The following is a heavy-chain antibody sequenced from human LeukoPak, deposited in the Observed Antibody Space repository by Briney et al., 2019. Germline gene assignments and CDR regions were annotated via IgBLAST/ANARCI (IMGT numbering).Heavy chain of an antibody. D-gene: IGHD3-10*01. Sequence: PGGSLRLSCAASGFTFSSYGMHWVRQAPGKGLEWVAVISYDGSNEYYADSVKGRFTISRDNSKNALYLQMNSLRAEDTAVYYCAKDGRRFGELSYGTDVWGQGTTVTVSS. CDR1: GFTFSSYG. V-gene: IGHV3-30*18. CDR2: ISYDGSNE. CDR3: AKDGRRFGELSYGTDV. J-gene: IGHJ6*02.